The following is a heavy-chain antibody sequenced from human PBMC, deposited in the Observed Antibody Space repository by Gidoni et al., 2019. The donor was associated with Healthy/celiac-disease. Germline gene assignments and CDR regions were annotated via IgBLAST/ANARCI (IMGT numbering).Heavy chain of an antibody. CDR3: ARIYPKYSSGWPDAFDI. V-gene: IGHV2-70*01. CDR2: IDWDDDK. D-gene: IGHD6-19*01. CDR1: GFSLSTSGMC. J-gene: IGHJ3*02. Sequence: QVTLRESGPALVKPTQTLTLTCTFSGFSLSTSGMCVSWIRQPPGKALEWLALIDWDDDKYYSTSLKTRLTISKDTSKNQVVLTMTNMDPVDTATYYSARIYPKYSSGWPDAFDIWGQGTMVTVSS.